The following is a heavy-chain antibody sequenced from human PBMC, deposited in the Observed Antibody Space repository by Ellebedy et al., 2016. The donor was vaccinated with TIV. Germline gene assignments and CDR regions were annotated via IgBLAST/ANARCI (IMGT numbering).Heavy chain of an antibody. D-gene: IGHD4-17*01. CDR1: GFSFSTYW. CDR2: LNTEGSAT. J-gene: IGHJ4*02. CDR3: ARGLYGDNAGFDY. V-gene: IGHV3-74*03. Sequence: GESLKISCEASGFSFSTYWMHWVRQSPEKGLVWVSRLNTEGSATTYADSVRGRFTISRDNAKNTVYLQMNSLTVEDTAVYFCARGLYGDNAGFDYWGQGALVTVSS.